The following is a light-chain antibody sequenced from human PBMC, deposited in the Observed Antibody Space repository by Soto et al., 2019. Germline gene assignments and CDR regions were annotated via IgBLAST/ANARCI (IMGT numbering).Light chain of an antibody. J-gene: IGKJ1*01. CDR1: QSISRT. CDR2: DAS. Sequence: DTQMTQSPSTLSASVGDRVTITCRASQSISRTLAWYQQKPGKAPKVLIYDASSLESGVPSRFSGSGSGTEFTLTISSLQPDDFATYYCQQYADYKAFGQGTKVEI. V-gene: IGKV1-5*01. CDR3: QQYADYKA.